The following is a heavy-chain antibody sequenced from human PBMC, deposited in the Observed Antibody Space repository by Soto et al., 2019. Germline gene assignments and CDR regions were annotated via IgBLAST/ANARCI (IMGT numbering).Heavy chain of an antibody. V-gene: IGHV4-38-2*01. Sequence: SETLSLTCAVSGYSISSGYYWGWIRQPPGKGLEWIGSIYHSGSTYYSPSLKSRVTISVDTSKNQFSLKLSSVTAADTAVYYCARLFDYWGQGTLVTVSS. CDR1: GYSISSGYY. CDR2: IYHSGST. J-gene: IGHJ4*02. CDR3: ARLFDY.